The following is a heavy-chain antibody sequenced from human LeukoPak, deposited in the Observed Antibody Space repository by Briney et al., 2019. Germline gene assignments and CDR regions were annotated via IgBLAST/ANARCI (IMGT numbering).Heavy chain of an antibody. V-gene: IGHV3-9*01. CDR3: VKDRAANLYGSGAFEY. D-gene: IGHD3-10*01. CDR2: IDWNSGAI. Sequence: GGSLRLSCAASGFTFDDYGIHWVRQAPGKGLEWVSGIDWNSGAIGHADSVKGRFPISRDNAKNSLYLQMNSLRAEDTALYYCVKDRAANLYGSGAFEYWGQGTLVTVSS. J-gene: IGHJ4*02. CDR1: GFTFDDYG.